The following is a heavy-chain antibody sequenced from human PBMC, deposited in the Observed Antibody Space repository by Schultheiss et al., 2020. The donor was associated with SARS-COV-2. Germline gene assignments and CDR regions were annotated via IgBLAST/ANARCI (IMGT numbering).Heavy chain of an antibody. CDR1: GFTFSSYS. CDR3: ARDSSIATIYGMDV. D-gene: IGHD6-6*01. CDR2: IYSGGST. J-gene: IGHJ6*02. V-gene: IGHV3-66*02. Sequence: GGSLRLSCAASGFTFSSYSMNWVRQAPGKGLEWVSVIYSGGSTYYADSVKGRFTISRDNSKNTLYLQMNSLRAEDTAVYYCARDSSIATIYGMDVWGQGTTVTVSS.